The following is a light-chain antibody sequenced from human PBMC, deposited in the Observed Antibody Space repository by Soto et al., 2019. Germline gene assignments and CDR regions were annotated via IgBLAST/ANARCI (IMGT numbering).Light chain of an antibody. V-gene: IGKV3-11*01. J-gene: IGKJ2*01. CDR3: QQRGDRPRT. Sequence: EIVLTQSPAALSLSPGERATLSCRASQSVSNYLAWYQQRPGRAPRLLIYDASHRATGMPARFSGSGSGTDFALTINSLEPEDFAVYYCQQRGDRPRTFGQGIKLEIK. CDR1: QSVSNY. CDR2: DAS.